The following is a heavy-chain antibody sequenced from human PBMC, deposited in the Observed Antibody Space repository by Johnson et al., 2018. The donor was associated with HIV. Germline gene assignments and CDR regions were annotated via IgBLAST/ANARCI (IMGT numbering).Heavy chain of an antibody. CDR2: IGTTGDT. D-gene: IGHD1-26*01. CDR1: GFTFSSYA. V-gene: IGHV3-13*01. CDR3: ARDPGPQWELEATDAFDI. Sequence: VQLVESGGGLVQPGGSLRLSCAASGFTFSSYAMHWIRQATGKGLEWVSGIGTTGDTYYPDSVKGRFTISRDNSKNTLYLQMNSLRAEDTAVYYCARDPGPQWELEATDAFDIWGQGTMVTVSS. J-gene: IGHJ3*02.